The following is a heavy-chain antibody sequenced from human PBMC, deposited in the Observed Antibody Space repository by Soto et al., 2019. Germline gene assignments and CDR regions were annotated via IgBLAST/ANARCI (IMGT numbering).Heavy chain of an antibody. D-gene: IGHD6-6*01. J-gene: IGHJ1*01. CDR2: FDPEDGET. V-gene: IGHV1-24*01. CDR1: GYTLTELS. Sequence: ASVKVSCKVSGYTLTELSMHWVRQAPGKGLEWMGGFDPEDGETIYAQKFQGRVTMTEDTSTDTAYMELSSLRSEDTAVYYCATRTRIAARPEYFQHWGQGTLVTVSS. CDR3: ATRTRIAARPEYFQH.